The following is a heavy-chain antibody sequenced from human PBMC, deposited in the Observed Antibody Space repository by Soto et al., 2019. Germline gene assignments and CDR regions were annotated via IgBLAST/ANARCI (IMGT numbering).Heavy chain of an antibody. CDR1: GFTFGSYW. CDR3: ARGRPYGMDV. V-gene: IGHV3-74*01. J-gene: IGHJ6*02. Sequence: EVQLVESGGGLVQPGGSLRVSCAASGFTFGSYWMNWVRQAPGKGLVWVSRIDSDGSSTTYADSVKGRFTTSRDNAKNTLYLQMISLRVEDTAVYYCARGRPYGMDVWGQGNTVTVSS. CDR2: IDSDGSST.